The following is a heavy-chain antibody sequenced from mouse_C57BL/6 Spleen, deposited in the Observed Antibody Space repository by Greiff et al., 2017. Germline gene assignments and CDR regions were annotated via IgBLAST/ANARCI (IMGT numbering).Heavy chain of an antibody. CDR2: IWTGGGT. D-gene: IGHD2-4*01. CDR3: AREFYDYDVDYAMDY. Sequence: QVQLQQSGPGLVAPSQSLSITCTVSGFSLTSYAISWVRQPPGKGLEWLGVIWTGGGTNYNSALKSRLSISKDNSKSQVFLKMNSLQTDDTARYYCAREFYDYDVDYAMDYWGQGTSVTVSS. CDR1: GFSLTSYA. V-gene: IGHV2-9-1*01. J-gene: IGHJ4*01.